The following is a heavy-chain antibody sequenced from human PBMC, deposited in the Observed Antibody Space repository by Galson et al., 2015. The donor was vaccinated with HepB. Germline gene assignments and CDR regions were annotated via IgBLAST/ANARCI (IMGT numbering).Heavy chain of an antibody. D-gene: IGHD3-3*01. CDR2: IWYDGSNK. CDR3: ARGGDYDFWSGYSYNWFDP. CDR1: GFTFSSYG. J-gene: IGHJ5*02. V-gene: IGHV3-33*01. Sequence: SLRLSCAASGFTFSSYGMHWVRQAPGKGLEWVAVIWYDGSNKYYADSVKGRFTISRDNSKNTLYLQMNSLRAEDTAVYYCARGGDYDFWSGYSYNWFDPWGQGTLVTVSS.